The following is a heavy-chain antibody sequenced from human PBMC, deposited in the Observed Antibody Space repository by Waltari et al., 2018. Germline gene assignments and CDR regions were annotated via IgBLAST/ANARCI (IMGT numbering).Heavy chain of an antibody. D-gene: IGHD1-1*01. CDR3: ARDYCYRPNCHGMDV. J-gene: IGHJ6*02. V-gene: IGHV3-30*03. CDR2: ISYNARNI. Sequence: GGRRPAGRGVGVMVISYNARNIYYVDSLKGRVTISRDNSKKTLYLQMSSLSAEDTAVYYCARDYCYRPNCHGMDVWGQGTTVTVSS.